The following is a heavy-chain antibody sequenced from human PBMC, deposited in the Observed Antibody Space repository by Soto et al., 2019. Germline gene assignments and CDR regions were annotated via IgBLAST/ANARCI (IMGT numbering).Heavy chain of an antibody. D-gene: IGHD3-10*01. CDR1: GGSISSYY. J-gene: IGHJ4*02. CDR3: ARRYGSGLDY. CDR2: IYYSGST. V-gene: IGHV4-59*08. Sequence: QVQLQESGPGLVKPSETLSLTCTVSGGSISSYYWRWIRQPPGKGLEWIGYIYYSGSTNYNPSLKSLVTISVDTSKNQFSLKLSSVTAADTAVYYCARRYGSGLDYWGQGTLVTVSS.